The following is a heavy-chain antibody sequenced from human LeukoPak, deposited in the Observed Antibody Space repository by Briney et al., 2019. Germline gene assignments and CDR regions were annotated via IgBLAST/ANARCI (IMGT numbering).Heavy chain of an antibody. Sequence: PSGTLSLTCTVSGDSISTYYWNWIRLPAGKGLEWIGRMYISGSTDYNPSLKSRVTMSLDTTKNQFSLKLSSVTAADTAVYYCARNPLETAGYNWFDPWGQGTLVTVSS. J-gene: IGHJ5*02. V-gene: IGHV4-4*07. CDR1: GDSISTYY. CDR2: MYISGST. D-gene: IGHD6-13*01. CDR3: ARNPLETAGYNWFDP.